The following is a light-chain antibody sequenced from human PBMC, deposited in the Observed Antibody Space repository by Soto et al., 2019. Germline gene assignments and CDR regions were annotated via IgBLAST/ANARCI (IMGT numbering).Light chain of an antibody. CDR2: EVS. J-gene: IGLJ1*01. Sequence: QSALTQPASVSGSPGQSITISCTGTSSVVGGYNYVSWYQQHPGKAPKLIIYEVSNRPSGVSNRFSGSKSGNTASLTISGLQAEDEAAYYCQSYDSSLSGYVFGTGTKLTVL. CDR1: SSVVGGYNY. CDR3: QSYDSSLSGYV. V-gene: IGLV2-14*01.